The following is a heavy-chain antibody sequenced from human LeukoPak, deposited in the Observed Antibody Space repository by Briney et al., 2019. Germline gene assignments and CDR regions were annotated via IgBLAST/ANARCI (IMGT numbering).Heavy chain of an antibody. J-gene: IGHJ6*03. CDR2: INSDGSST. V-gene: IGHV3-74*01. CDR1: GFTFSSYW. Sequence: GGSLRLSCAASGFTFSSYWMHWVRQAPGKGLVWVSRINSDGSSTSYADSVKGRFTISRDNSKNTLYLQMNSLRAEDTAVYYCARDQPRRDGYNYWYYYYYMDVWGKGTTVTVSS. CDR3: ARDQPRRDGYNYWYYYYYMDV. D-gene: IGHD5-24*01.